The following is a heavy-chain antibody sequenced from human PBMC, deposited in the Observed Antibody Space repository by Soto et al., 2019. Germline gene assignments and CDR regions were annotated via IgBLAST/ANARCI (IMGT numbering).Heavy chain of an antibody. CDR1: GYLISSGYY. Sequence: ETLSLTCSVSGYLISSGYYWGWIRQPPGKGLEWIGSIYHSGDTYFNPSLKSRVTISVDTSKNQFSLELSSVTAADTAVYYCARALGNYGLDYWGQGTLVTVSS. V-gene: IGHV4-38-2*02. J-gene: IGHJ4*02. CDR3: ARALGNYGLDY. D-gene: IGHD1-7*01. CDR2: IYHSGDT.